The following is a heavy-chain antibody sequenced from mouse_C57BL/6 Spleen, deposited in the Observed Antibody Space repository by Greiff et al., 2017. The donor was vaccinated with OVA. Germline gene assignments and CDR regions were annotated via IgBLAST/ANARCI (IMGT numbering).Heavy chain of an antibody. V-gene: IGHV1-82*01. Sequence: VKLMESGPELVKPGASVKISCKASGYAFSSSWMNWVKQRPGKGLEWIGRIYPGDGDTNYNGKFKGKATLTADKSSSTAYMQLSSLTSEDSAVYFCARRTYGSSYGDAMDYWGQGTSVTVSS. J-gene: IGHJ4*01. CDR3: ARRTYGSSYGDAMDY. CDR1: GYAFSSSW. D-gene: IGHD1-1*01. CDR2: IYPGDGDT.